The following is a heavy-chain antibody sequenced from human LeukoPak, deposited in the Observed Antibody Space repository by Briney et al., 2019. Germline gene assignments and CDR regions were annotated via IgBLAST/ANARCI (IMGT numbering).Heavy chain of an antibody. D-gene: IGHD3-9*01. V-gene: IGHV1-46*01. CDR2: INPSGGST. CDR3: ARDGGLLRYFDWPPWDYYYYGMDV. J-gene: IGHJ6*02. CDR1: GCTFTSYY. Sequence: ASVKVSCKASGCTFTSYYMHWVRQAPGQGLEWMGIINPSGGSTSYAQKFQGRVTMTRDTSTSTVYMELSSLRSEDTAVYYCARDGGLLRYFDWPPWDYYYYGMDVWGQGTTVTVSS.